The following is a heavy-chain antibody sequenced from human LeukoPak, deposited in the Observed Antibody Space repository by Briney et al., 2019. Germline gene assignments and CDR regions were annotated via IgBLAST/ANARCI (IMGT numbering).Heavy chain of an antibody. Sequence: GGSLRLSCAASGFTFSSYAMNWVRQAPGKGLEWVSSISSSSSFISYAGSVKGRFTISRDNSQNTVYLQMSSLRAEDTAVYYCANSHKGAPGVHWGQGTLVTVSS. V-gene: IGHV3-21*04. CDR3: ANSHKGAPGVH. CDR2: ISSSSSFI. CDR1: GFTFSSYA. D-gene: IGHD1-1*01. J-gene: IGHJ4*02.